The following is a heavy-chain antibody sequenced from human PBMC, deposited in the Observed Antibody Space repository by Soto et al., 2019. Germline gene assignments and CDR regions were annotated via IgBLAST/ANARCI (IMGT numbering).Heavy chain of an antibody. CDR2: IWSDGSDK. CDR1: GFTFSSYG. V-gene: IGHV3-33*01. CDR3: ARRVAQRYAFYM. Sequence: QVQLVESGGGVVQPGRSLRLSCAASGFTFSSYGMHWVRQAPGKGLEWVAVIWSDGSDKYYADAVKGRFTISRDNSKNTLYLQMNSLRSEDTAVYSGARRVAQRYAFYMWGRGKVVTVSS. D-gene: IGHD2-15*01. J-gene: IGHJ3*02.